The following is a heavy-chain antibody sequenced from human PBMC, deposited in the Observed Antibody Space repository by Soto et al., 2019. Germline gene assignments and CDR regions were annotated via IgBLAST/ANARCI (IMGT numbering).Heavy chain of an antibody. J-gene: IGHJ5*02. CDR1: GGSISSYY. Sequence: SETLSLACTVSGGSISSYYWSWIRQPPGKGLEWIGYIYYSGSTNYNPSLKSRVTISVDTSKNQFSLKLSSVTAADTAVYYCARIHYDFWSGYLPGWFDPWGQGTLVTVSS. CDR3: ARIHYDFWSGYLPGWFDP. D-gene: IGHD3-3*01. CDR2: IYYSGST. V-gene: IGHV4-59*01.